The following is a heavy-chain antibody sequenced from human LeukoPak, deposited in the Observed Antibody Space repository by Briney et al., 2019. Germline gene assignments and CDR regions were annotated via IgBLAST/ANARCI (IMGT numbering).Heavy chain of an antibody. CDR2: INHSGST. CDR1: GGSFSGYY. Sequence: PSETLSLTCAVYGGSFSGYYWSWIRQPPGKGLEWIGEINHSGSTNYNPSLKSRITMSVDTSKNQFSLKLSSVTAADTAVYYCARDNDMGFEYWGQGTLVTVSS. D-gene: IGHD3-9*01. CDR3: ARDNDMGFEY. V-gene: IGHV4-34*01. J-gene: IGHJ4*02.